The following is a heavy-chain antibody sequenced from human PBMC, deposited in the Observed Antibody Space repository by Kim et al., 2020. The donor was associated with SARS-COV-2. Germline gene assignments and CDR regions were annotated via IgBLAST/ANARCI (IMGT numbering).Heavy chain of an antibody. J-gene: IGHJ3*02. CDR2: IYPGDSDT. CDR3: ARPTSSSWYDHDAFDI. V-gene: IGHV5-51*01. D-gene: IGHD6-13*01. CDR1: GYSFTSYW. Sequence: GESLKISCKGSGYSFTSYWIDWVRQMPGKGLEWMGIIYPGDSDTRYSPSFQGQVTISADKSISTAYLQWSSLKASDTAMYYCARPTSSSWYDHDAFDIWGQGTMVTVSS.